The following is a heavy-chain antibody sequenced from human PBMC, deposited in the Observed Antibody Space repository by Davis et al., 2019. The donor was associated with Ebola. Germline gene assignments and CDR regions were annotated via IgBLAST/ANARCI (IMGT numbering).Heavy chain of an antibody. CDR1: GGSISSSNW. V-gene: IGHV4-4*02. CDR2: IYHSGST. CDR3: ARVGEDIVVVPAAIRSVNNWFDP. Sequence: PSETLSLTCAVSGGSISSSNWWSWVRQPPGKGLEWIGEIYHSGSTNYNPSLKSRVTISVDKSKNQFSLKLSSVTAADTAVYYCARVGEDIVVVPAAIRSVNNWFDPWGQGTLVTVSS. J-gene: IGHJ5*02. D-gene: IGHD2-2*02.